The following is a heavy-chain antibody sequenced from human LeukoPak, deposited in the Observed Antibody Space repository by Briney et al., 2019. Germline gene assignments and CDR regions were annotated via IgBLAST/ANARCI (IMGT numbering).Heavy chain of an antibody. CDR3: ARDLGAGTTDYYFDY. CDR2: INPNSGGT. D-gene: IGHD1-1*01. Sequence: GASVKVSCKASGYTITGYYMHRVRQAPGQGLEWMGWINPNSGGTNYAQKFQGRVTMTRDTSISTAYMELSRLRSDDTAMYYCARDLGAGTTDYYFDYWGQGTLVTVSS. V-gene: IGHV1-2*02. J-gene: IGHJ4*02. CDR1: GYTITGYY.